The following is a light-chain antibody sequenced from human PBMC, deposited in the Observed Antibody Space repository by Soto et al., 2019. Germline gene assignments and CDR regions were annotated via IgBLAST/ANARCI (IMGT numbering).Light chain of an antibody. J-gene: IGLJ2*01. CDR3: CSSGRTSTLL. CDR2: EVS. Sequence: QSALTQPASVSGSPGQSVTISCTGSSADVGSYNLVSWYQQLPGRAPKLMIFEVSNRPSGVSNRFSASKSGNTASLTISGLQAEDEADYYCCSSGRTSTLLFGGGTKVTVL. CDR1: SADVGSYNL. V-gene: IGLV2-23*02.